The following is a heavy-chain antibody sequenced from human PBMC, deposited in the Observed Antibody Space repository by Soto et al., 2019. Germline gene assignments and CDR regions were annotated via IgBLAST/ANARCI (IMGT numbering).Heavy chain of an antibody. D-gene: IGHD3-10*01. CDR3: AREAVLLGFGESTYEY. Sequence: LSLTCTVSGGSISSGDYYWSWIRQPPGKGLEWSGYIYYSGSTYYNPSLKSRVTISVDTSKNQFSLKLSSVTAADTAVYYCAREAVLLGFGESTYEYWGQGTLVTVSS. CDR1: GGSISSGDYY. CDR2: IYYSGST. V-gene: IGHV4-30-4*01. J-gene: IGHJ4*02.